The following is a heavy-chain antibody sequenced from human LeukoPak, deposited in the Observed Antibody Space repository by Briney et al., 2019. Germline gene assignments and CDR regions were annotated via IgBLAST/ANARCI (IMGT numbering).Heavy chain of an antibody. Sequence: GGSLRLSCAASGFTFSSYSMNWVRQAPGKGLKWVSSISSSSSYIYYADSVKGRFTISRDNAKNSLYLQMNSLRAEDTAVYYCALTSTGVTIFGVPSLDYWGQGTLVTVSS. V-gene: IGHV3-21*01. J-gene: IGHJ4*02. D-gene: IGHD3-3*01. CDR1: GFTFSSYS. CDR3: ALTSTGVTIFGVPSLDY. CDR2: ISSSSSYI.